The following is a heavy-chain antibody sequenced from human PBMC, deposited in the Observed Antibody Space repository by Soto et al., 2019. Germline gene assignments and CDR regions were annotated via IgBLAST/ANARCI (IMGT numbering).Heavy chain of an antibody. CDR2: ISAYNGNT. CDR1: GYTFTSYG. Sequence: ASVKVSCKASGYTFTSYGISWVRQAPGQGLEWMGWISAYNGNTNYAQKLQGRVTMTTDTSTSTAYMELRSLRSDDTAVYYCATAQSKGSKNVWSGYRHGWFDPWGQGYLVTVSS. D-gene: IGHD3-3*01. J-gene: IGHJ5*02. V-gene: IGHV1-18*01. CDR3: ATAQSKGSKNVWSGYRHGWFDP.